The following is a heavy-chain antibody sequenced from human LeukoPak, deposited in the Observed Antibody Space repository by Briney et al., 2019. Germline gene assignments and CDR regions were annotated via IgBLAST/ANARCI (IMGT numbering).Heavy chain of an antibody. V-gene: IGHV3-21*01. J-gene: IGHJ4*02. CDR2: ISSSSSYI. Sequence: GGSLRLSCEGAGFTFSSYSIYWFRQAPGKGLEWVSSISSSSSYIYYADSVKGRFTISRDNAKNSLCLQMNSLRAEDTAVYYCASELGGLTATLSFDYWGQGTLVTVSS. D-gene: IGHD2-15*01. CDR1: GFTFSSYS. CDR3: ASELGGLTATLSFDY.